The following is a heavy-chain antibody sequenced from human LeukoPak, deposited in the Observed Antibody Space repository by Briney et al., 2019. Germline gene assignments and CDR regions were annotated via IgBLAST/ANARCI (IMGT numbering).Heavy chain of an antibody. CDR3: AREYYRGTFQH. D-gene: IGHD2/OR15-2a*01. J-gene: IGHJ1*01. CDR2: INHSGST. Sequence: PETLSLTSAVYGGSFSGYYWSWIRQPPGKGLEWIGEINHSGSTNYNPSLKSRVTISVDTSKNQFSLKLNSVTAADTAVYYCAREYYRGTFQHWGQGTLVTVSS. V-gene: IGHV4-34*01. CDR1: GGSFSGYY.